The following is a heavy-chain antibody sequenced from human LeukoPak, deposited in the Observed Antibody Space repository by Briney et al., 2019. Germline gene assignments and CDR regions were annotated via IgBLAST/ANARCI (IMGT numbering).Heavy chain of an antibody. CDR2: ISHDGSNK. V-gene: IGHV3-30*18. J-gene: IGHJ4*02. D-gene: IGHD3-16*01. CDR3: AKVRWGSDNALDS. Sequence: GTSLRLSCAASGFPFSDYGMYWVRQAPGKGLEWLAVISHDGSNKHYADSVKGRITISRDNSMNTLYLQMNSLTAEDAAVYYCAKVRWGSDNALDSWGQGTLVTGSS. CDR1: GFPFSDYG.